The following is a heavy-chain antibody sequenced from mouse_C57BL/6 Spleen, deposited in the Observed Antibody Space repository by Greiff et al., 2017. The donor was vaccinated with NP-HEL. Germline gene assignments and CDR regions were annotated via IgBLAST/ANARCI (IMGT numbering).Heavy chain of an antibody. J-gene: IGHJ4*01. Sequence: QVQLQQSGAELAKPGASVKLSCKASGYTFTSYWMHWVKQRPGQGLEWIGYINPSSGYTKSNQKFKDKATLTVDKSSSTAYMQLSSLTYEDSAVYCCARGYSNLYYAMDYWGQGTSVTVAS. CDR2: INPSSGYT. D-gene: IGHD2-5*01. CDR1: GYTFTSYW. V-gene: IGHV1-7*01. CDR3: ARGYSNLYYAMDY.